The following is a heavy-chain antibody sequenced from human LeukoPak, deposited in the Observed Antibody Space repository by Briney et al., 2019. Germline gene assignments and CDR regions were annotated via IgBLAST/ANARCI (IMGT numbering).Heavy chain of an antibody. V-gene: IGHV1-2*02. D-gene: IGHD2-2*01. CDR2: INPNSGGT. CDR1: GYTFTGQY. J-gene: IGHJ6*02. CDR3: ARDLLYCSSTSCYGTGYYYYYYYGMDV. Sequence: ASVKVSCKASGYTFTGQYLHWVRQAPGQGLEWMGWINPNSGGTNYAQKFQGRVTMTRDTSISTAYMELSRLRSDDTAVYYCARDLLYCSSTSCYGTGYYYYYYYGMDVWGQGTTVTVSS.